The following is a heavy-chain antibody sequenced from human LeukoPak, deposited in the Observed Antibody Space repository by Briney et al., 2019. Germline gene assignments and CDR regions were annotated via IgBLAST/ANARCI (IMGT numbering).Heavy chain of an antibody. Sequence: PSETLSLTCTVSGDSISSSSYYWGWLRQPPGKGLEWIGTIQSGGNTYYNPSLKRRVTISVDTSKNQWSVKLYSVTAADTAVYFCARDSGITMVRGVISDYWGQGTLVTVSS. D-gene: IGHD3-10*01. CDR3: ARDSGITMVRGVISDY. J-gene: IGHJ4*02. V-gene: IGHV4-39*02. CDR2: IQSGGNT. CDR1: GDSISSSSYY.